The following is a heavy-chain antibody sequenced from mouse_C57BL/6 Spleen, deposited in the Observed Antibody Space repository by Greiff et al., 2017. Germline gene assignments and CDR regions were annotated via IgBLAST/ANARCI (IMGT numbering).Heavy chain of an antibody. V-gene: IGHV5-6*01. D-gene: IGHD1-1*01. J-gene: IGHJ2*01. CDR2: ISSGGSYT. Sequence: EVQVVESGGDLVKPGGSLKLSCAASGFTFSSYGMSWVRQTPDKRLEWVATISSGGSYTYYPDSVKGRFTISRDNAKNTLYLQMSSLKSEDTAMYYCARHFLITTVVAPFDYWGQGTTLTVSS. CDR1: GFTFSSYG. CDR3: ARHFLITTVVAPFDY.